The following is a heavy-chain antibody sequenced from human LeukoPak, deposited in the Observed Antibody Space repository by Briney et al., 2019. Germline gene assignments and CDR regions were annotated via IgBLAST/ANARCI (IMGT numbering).Heavy chain of an antibody. Sequence: ASVKVSCKASGYTFTGYYMHWVRQAPGQGLEWMGWINPNSGGTNYAQKFQGRVTMTRDTSISTAYMELSRLRSDDTAVYYCARGGYYGSGSYYHYWGQGALVTVSS. CDR2: INPNSGGT. CDR3: ARGGYYGSGSYYHY. CDR1: GYTFTGYY. J-gene: IGHJ4*02. V-gene: IGHV1-2*02. D-gene: IGHD3-10*01.